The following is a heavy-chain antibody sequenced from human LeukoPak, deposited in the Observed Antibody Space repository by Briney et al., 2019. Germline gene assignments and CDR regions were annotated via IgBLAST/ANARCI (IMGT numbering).Heavy chain of an antibody. CDR3: ARDTGCSGGSCYSFYDY. V-gene: IGHV3-7*01. J-gene: IGHJ4*02. D-gene: IGHD2-15*01. CDR2: IKEDGSGK. CDR1: GLTFRSYW. Sequence: PGGSLRLSCAASGLTFRSYWMTWVRQAPGKGLEWVANIKEDGSGKYCVDSVKGRFTISRDNAKNSLYLQMNSLRAEDTAVYYCARDTGCSGGSCYSFYDYWGQGTLVTVSS.